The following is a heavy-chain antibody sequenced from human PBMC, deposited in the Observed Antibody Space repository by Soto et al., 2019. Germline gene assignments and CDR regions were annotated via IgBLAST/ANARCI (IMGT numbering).Heavy chain of an antibody. Sequence: GGSLRLSCAASGFTFSSYAMHWVRQAPGKGLEWVAVISYDGSNKYYADSVKGRFTISRDNSKNTLYLQMNSLRAEDTAVYYCARDQVPRMRRDYYFDYWGQGTLVTVSS. CDR2: ISYDGSNK. V-gene: IGHV3-30-3*01. CDR1: GFTFSSYA. J-gene: IGHJ4*02. D-gene: IGHD2-8*01. CDR3: ARDQVPRMRRDYYFDY.